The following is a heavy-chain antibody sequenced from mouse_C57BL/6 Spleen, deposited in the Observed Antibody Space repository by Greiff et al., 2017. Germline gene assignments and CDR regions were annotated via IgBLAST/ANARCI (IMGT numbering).Heavy chain of an antibody. CDR3: ACYYYGSGWFAY. D-gene: IGHD1-1*01. J-gene: IGHJ3*01. V-gene: IGHV1-80*01. Sequence: QVQLKESGAELVKPGASVKISCKASGYAFSSYWMNWVKQRPGKGLEWIGQIYPGDGDTNYNGKFKGKATLTADKSSSTAYMQLSSLTAEASAVYFCACYYYGSGWFAYWGQGTLVTVSA. CDR2: IYPGDGDT. CDR1: GYAFSSYW.